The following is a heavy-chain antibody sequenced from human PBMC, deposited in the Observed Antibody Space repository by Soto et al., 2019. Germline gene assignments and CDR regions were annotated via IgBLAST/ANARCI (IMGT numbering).Heavy chain of an antibody. CDR3: ARVSYYYDSSGYYSLYYFDY. CDR1: GGSISSGDYY. J-gene: IGHJ4*02. CDR2: IYYSGST. V-gene: IGHV4-30-4*01. Sequence: SETLSLTCTVSGGSISSGDYYWSWIRQPPGKGLEWIGYIYYSGSTYYNPSLKSRVTISVDTSKNQFSLKLSSVTAADTAVYYCARVSYYYDSSGYYSLYYFDYWGQGTLVTVPS. D-gene: IGHD3-22*01.